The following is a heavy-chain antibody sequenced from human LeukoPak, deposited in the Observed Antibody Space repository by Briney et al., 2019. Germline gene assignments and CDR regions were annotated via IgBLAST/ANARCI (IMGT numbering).Heavy chain of an antibody. CDR3: ARDEYYYDSSGYPAFDI. Sequence: ASVKVSCTASGYTFTSYGISWVRQAPGQGLEWMGWISAYNGNTNYAQKLQGRVTMTTDTSTSTAYMELRSLRSDDTAVYYCARDEYYYDSSGYPAFDIWGQGTMVTVSS. CDR2: ISAYNGNT. J-gene: IGHJ3*02. V-gene: IGHV1-18*01. D-gene: IGHD3-22*01. CDR1: GYTFTSYG.